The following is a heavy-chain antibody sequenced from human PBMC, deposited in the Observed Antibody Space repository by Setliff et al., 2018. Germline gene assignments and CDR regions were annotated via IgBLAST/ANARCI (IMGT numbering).Heavy chain of an antibody. CDR3: ATSAYVRGLDY. Sequence: SETLSLTCAVYGGSFSGYYWSWIRQPPGKGLEWIGEINHSGSTNYNPSLKSRVTISVDTSKNQFSLKLTSVTAADAAVYYCATSAYVRGLDYWGPGTLVTVSS. V-gene: IGHV4-34*01. D-gene: IGHD3-10*02. CDR1: GGSFSGYY. J-gene: IGHJ4*02. CDR2: INHSGST.